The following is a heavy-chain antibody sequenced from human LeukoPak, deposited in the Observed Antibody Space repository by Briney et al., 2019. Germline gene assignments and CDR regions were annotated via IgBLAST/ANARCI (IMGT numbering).Heavy chain of an antibody. CDR1: GGSFSGYY. D-gene: IGHD6-13*01. CDR2: INHSGST. CDR3: ARVGSSSWSRPFDY. Sequence: SETLSLTCAVYGGSFSGYYWSWIRQPPGKGLEWIGEINHSGSTNYNPSLKSRVTISVDTSKNQFSLKLSSVTAADTAVYYCARVGSSSWSRPFDYWGQGTLVTVSS. J-gene: IGHJ4*02. V-gene: IGHV4-34*01.